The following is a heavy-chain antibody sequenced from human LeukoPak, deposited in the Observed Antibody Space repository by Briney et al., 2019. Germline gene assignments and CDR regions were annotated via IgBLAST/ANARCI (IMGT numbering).Heavy chain of an antibody. CDR2: IYTSGST. CDR3: ARGRGYCSSTRCLPYYFDY. V-gene: IGHV4-4*07. D-gene: IGHD2-2*01. CDR1: GGSISSYY. Sequence: SETLSLTCTVSGGSISSYYWSWIRQPAGRGLEWIGRIYTSGSTNYNPSLKSRVTMSVDTSKDQFSLKLSSVTAADTAVYYCARGRGYCSSTRCLPYYFDYWGQGTLVTVSS. J-gene: IGHJ4*02.